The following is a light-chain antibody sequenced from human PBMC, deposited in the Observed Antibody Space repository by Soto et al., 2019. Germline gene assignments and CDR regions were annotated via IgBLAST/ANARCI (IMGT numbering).Light chain of an antibody. J-gene: IGKJ5*01. CDR2: KAS. CDR3: LQDYNYPIT. V-gene: IGKV1-5*03. Sequence: DIQMTQSPSTLSASVGARVPITCRASQSISSWLAWYQQKPGKAPKLLIYKASSLESGVPSRFSGSGSGTEFTLTISSLQSEDFATYYCLQDYNYPITFGQGTRLEIK. CDR1: QSISSW.